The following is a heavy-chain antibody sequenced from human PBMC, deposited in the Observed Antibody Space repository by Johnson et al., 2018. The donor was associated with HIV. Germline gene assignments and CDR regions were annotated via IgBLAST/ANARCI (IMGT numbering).Heavy chain of an antibody. CDR2: ISGSGGSI. D-gene: IGHD6-6*01. CDR1: GFTFSSYA. J-gene: IGHJ3*02. Sequence: VQLVESGGGLVQPGGSLRLSCAASGFTFSSYAMSWVRQAPGKGLQWVSSISGSGGSIGYADSVKGRFTISRDNAKNSLYLQMNSLRAEDTALYYCAKVHSSSSLNGAFDIWSQGTMVTVSS. V-gene: IGHV3-23*04. CDR3: AKVHSSSSLNGAFDI.